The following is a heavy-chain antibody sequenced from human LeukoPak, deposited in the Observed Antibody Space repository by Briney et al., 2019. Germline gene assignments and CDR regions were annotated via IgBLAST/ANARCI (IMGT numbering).Heavy chain of an antibody. CDR3: AGTVYSSTPPFDY. CDR1: GFTFRDYY. D-gene: IGHD6-13*01. V-gene: IGHV3-11*01. J-gene: IGHJ4*02. CDR2: ISRGGSTI. Sequence: GGSLRLSCAASGFTFRDYYMNWVRQAPGEGLGWVSYISRGGSTIYYADSVKGRFTISRDNSKNSLYLQMNSLRAEDTAVYYCAGTVYSSTPPFDYWGQGTLVTVSS.